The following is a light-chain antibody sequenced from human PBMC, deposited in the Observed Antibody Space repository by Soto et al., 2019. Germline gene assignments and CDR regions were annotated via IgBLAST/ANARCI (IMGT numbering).Light chain of an antibody. Sequence: DIQMTQSPTSLSASVGDRVTISCRASQNIRSYLNWYQQIPGKAPNLLIYATSILQTEVPSRFSGSGSGTDFTLTINGLQPEDFATYYCQQGYTTRWTFGQGTKVDIK. V-gene: IGKV1-39*01. J-gene: IGKJ1*01. CDR1: QNIRSY. CDR3: QQGYTTRWT. CDR2: ATS.